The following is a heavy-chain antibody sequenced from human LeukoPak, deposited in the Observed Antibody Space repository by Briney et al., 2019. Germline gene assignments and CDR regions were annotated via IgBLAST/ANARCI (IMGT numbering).Heavy chain of an antibody. CDR3: ARGNFEYVWGSYPLIW. Sequence: GGSLRLSCAASGFTFSRNGMTWVRQAPGKGLEWVAFIRYDGSNKYYADSVKGRFTISRDNSKNTLYLQMNSLRAEDTAVYYCARGNFEYVWGSYPLIWWGQGTMVTVSS. CDR2: IRYDGSNK. CDR1: GFTFSRNG. D-gene: IGHD3-16*01. V-gene: IGHV3-30*02. J-gene: IGHJ3*01.